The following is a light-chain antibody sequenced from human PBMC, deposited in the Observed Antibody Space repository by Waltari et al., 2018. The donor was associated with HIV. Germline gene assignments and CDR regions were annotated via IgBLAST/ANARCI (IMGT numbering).Light chain of an antibody. CDR1: QSISNN. V-gene: IGKV1-39*01. CDR3: QQRYSSPGT. Sequence: DIQMTQSPSSLSASVGDRVTITCRASQSISNNLNWYQQKPGKAPNLLIYAASGLESGVPSRFSVSGSGTGFTLTISSLQYEDCGAYHGQQRYSSPGTFGQVTRVEI. J-gene: IGKJ1*01. CDR2: AAS.